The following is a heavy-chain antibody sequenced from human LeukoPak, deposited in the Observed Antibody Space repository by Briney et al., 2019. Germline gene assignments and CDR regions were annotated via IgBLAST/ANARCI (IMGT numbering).Heavy chain of an antibody. V-gene: IGHV4-34*01. D-gene: IGHD3-22*01. CDR2: INHSGHA. Sequence: SVILSLTCAVYVESFSGYYWTWIREPPGKGREWIGEINHSGHAKYKPSLTSRVSMSVDASKNQFSLKLTSVTAADTAVYYCAREKCRSGLTHWGQGTLVTVSS. J-gene: IGHJ4*02. CDR1: VESFSGYY. CDR3: AREKCRSGLTH.